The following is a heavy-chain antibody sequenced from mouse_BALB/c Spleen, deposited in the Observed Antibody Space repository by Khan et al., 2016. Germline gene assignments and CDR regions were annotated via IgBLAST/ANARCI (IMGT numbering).Heavy chain of an antibody. CDR2: IWSSGST. V-gene: IGHV2-2*02. CDR3: ARNHYGSSYYYALDH. Sequence: QVQLKQSGPGLVQPSQSLSITCTVTGFSLTSYGVHWVRQSPGKGLEWLGVIWSSGSTDYNAAVISRLSISKDNYNSQVIYKMNSLQANDTDIYYCARNHYGSSYYYALDHWAQGTSVTVSS. CDR1: GFSLTSYG. D-gene: IGHD1-1*01. J-gene: IGHJ4*01.